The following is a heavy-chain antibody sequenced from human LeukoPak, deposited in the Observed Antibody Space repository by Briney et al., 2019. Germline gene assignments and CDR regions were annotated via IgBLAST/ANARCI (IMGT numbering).Heavy chain of an antibody. J-gene: IGHJ4*02. V-gene: IGHV4-34*01. CDR3: ARLRGYSYGTRGYYFDY. CDR2: INHSGST. Sequence: SETLSLTCAVYGGSFSGYYWSWIRQPPGKGLEWIGEINHSGSTNYNPSLKSRVTISVDTPKNQFSLKLSSVTAADTAVYYCARLRGYSYGTRGYYFDYWGQGTLVTVSS. CDR1: GGSFSGYY. D-gene: IGHD5-18*01.